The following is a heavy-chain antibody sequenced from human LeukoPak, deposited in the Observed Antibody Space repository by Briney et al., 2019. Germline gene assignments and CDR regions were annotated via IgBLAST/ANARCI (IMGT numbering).Heavy chain of an antibody. CDR1: GGSIRGYY. J-gene: IGHJ6*03. V-gene: IGHV4-4*09. Sequence: MASETLSLTCTVSGGSIRGYYWSWIRQPPGKGPEWIGYIYSSGGTSYNPSLKSRLHISVDTTKSQFSLKLSSVTAADTAVYYCARLVVGPQYYYYYMDVWGKGTTVTISS. CDR3: ARLVVGPQYYYYYMDV. D-gene: IGHD2-8*02. CDR2: IYSSGGT.